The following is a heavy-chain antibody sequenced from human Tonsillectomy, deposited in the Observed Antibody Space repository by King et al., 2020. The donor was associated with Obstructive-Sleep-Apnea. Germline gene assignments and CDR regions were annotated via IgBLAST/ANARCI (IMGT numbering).Heavy chain of an antibody. J-gene: IGHJ4*02. CDR1: GYTFTGCS. Sequence: VQLVQSGAEVKKPGASVKVSCKASGYTFTGCSIHWVRQAPGQGLEWMGWISPNSGATKYAQRFQDRVTMTRDTSISAVYMDLSRLRSDDTAIYYCARDMRAYDSTSLAYWGQGTLVTVSS. CDR2: ISPNSGAT. D-gene: IGHD3-10*01. CDR3: ARDMRAYDSTSLAY. V-gene: IGHV1-2*02.